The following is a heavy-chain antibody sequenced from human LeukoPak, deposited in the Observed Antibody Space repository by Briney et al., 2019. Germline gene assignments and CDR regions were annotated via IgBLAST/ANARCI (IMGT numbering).Heavy chain of an antibody. J-gene: IGHJ4*02. Sequence: PSETLSLTCAVYGGSFSGYYWSWICQPPGKGLEWIGEINHSGSTNYNPSLKGRVTISVDTSKNQFSLKLSSVTAADTAVYYCARDGLGYCTNGVCYTAYYFDYWGQGTLVTVSS. V-gene: IGHV4-34*01. CDR1: GGSFSGYY. CDR2: INHSGST. D-gene: IGHD2-8*01. CDR3: ARDGLGYCTNGVCYTAYYFDY.